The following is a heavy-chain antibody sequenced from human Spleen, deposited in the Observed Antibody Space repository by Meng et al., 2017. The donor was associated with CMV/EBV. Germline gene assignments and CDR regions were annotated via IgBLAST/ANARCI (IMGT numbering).Heavy chain of an antibody. CDR1: GGSFSGYY. CDR2: INHSGST. Sequence: SETLSLTCAVYGGSFSGYYWSWIRQPPGKGLEWIGEINHSGSTNYNPSLKSRVTISVDTSKNQFSLKLSSVTAADTAVYYCARGPGYCSGGSCYSDNYFDYWGQGTLVTVSS. V-gene: IGHV4-34*09. CDR3: ARGPGYCSGGSCYSDNYFDY. D-gene: IGHD2-15*01. J-gene: IGHJ4*02.